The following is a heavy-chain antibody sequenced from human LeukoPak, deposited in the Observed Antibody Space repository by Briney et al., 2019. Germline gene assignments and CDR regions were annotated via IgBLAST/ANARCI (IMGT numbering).Heavy chain of an antibody. CDR2: ISSSSSYI. CDR1: GFTFSNYS. Sequence: GALRLSCAASGFTFSNYSVNGVRQAPGKGLEWVSSISSSSSYIYYADSVKGRFTISRDNAKNSLYLQMNSLRAEDTAVYYCARGIVGASYYYYMDVWGKGTTVTVSS. J-gene: IGHJ6*03. CDR3: ARGIVGASYYYYMDV. D-gene: IGHD1-26*01. V-gene: IGHV3-21*01.